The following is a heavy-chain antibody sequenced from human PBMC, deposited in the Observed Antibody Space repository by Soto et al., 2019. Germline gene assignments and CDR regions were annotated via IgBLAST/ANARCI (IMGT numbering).Heavy chain of an antibody. CDR1: GLTFTRSG. CDR3: VRDLSGSGNYKNDAFHI. V-gene: IGHV3-33*01. Sequence: QVQLVESGGGVVQSGTSLRLSCAASGLTFTRSGMHWVRQAPGKGLEWVAVIWYDGTSKYYGDSVKGRFTISRDISKNPLYLQMNSLRAEDTAVYYCVRDLSGSGNYKNDAFHIWGQGTMVTVSS. D-gene: IGHD3-10*01. J-gene: IGHJ3*02. CDR2: IWYDGTSK.